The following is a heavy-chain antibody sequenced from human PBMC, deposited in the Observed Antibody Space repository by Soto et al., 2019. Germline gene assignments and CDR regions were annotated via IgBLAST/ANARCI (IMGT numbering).Heavy chain of an antibody. Sequence: QITLKESGPPLVKPTQTLTLTCTFSGFSLSTSGVGVGWIRQPPGKALEWLALIYWDDDKRYSPSLKSRLTITKDSLKNQVSLTMPTMDPVHTVTYYCAHSPIPTWGSRGAFDYWGQGTLVTVSS. CDR1: GFSLSTSGVG. J-gene: IGHJ4*02. CDR3: AHSPIPTWGSRGAFDY. CDR2: IYWDDDK. D-gene: IGHD7-27*01. V-gene: IGHV2-5*02.